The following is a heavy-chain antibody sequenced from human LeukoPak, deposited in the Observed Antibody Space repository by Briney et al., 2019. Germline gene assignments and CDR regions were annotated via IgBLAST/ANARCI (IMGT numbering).Heavy chain of an antibody. Sequence: VASVKVSCKASGGTFSIYAISWVRQAPGQGLEWMGGIIPIFGTANYAQKLQGRVTMTTDTSTSTAYMELRSLRSDDTAVYYCARQYCSSTSCYLDYWGQGTLVTVSS. D-gene: IGHD2-2*01. V-gene: IGHV1-69*05. J-gene: IGHJ4*02. CDR3: ARQYCSSTSCYLDY. CDR2: IIPIFGTA. CDR1: GGTFSIYA.